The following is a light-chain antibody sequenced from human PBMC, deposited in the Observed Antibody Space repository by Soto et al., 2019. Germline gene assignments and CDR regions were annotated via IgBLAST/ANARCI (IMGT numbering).Light chain of an antibody. CDR2: EVS. CDR3: SSYTSSSTLV. Sequence: QSALTQPASVSGSPGQSITISCTGTSSDVGGYNYVSWYQQHPGKAPKLMIYEVSNRPSGGSNPFSGPQSANTGSLTISGLQAEDEADYYCSSYTSSSTLVFGTGTKLTVL. V-gene: IGLV2-14*01. J-gene: IGLJ1*01. CDR1: SSDVGGYNY.